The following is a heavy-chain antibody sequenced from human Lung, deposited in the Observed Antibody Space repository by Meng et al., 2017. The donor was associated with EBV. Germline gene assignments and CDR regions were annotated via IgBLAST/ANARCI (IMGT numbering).Heavy chain of an antibody. CDR1: GGSFTDYY. CDR2: VSYSGRT. J-gene: IGHJ4*02. D-gene: IGHD5/OR15-5a*01. V-gene: IGHV4-34*01. Sequence: QVLLRQRGTGVLKPSETLSLSCAVYGGSFTDYYWSWIRQAPGKGLEWIGEVSYSGRTRYNPSLKSRVSMSAGMSKKQFSLKMKSVTAADTGVYYCARVGYSVHDVSFEDYWGQGTLVTVSS. CDR3: ARVGYSVHDVSFEDY.